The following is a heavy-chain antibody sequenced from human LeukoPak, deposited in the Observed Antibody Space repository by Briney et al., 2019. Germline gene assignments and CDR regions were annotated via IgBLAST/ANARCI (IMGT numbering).Heavy chain of an antibody. CDR2: INDCRST. D-gene: IGHD6-6*01. J-gene: IGHJ3*02. CDR1: GGFFSGYY. Sequence: SETLSLTCAVDGGFFSGYYWSWVRQPAGKGLEWVGEINDCRSTNYNPSLQSRLTISIDSSNNHFSLKLRSVTAADPSVYYCARWPRAARPLNSLRYLFHIWGQGTLVTVSS. V-gene: IGHV4-34*01. CDR3: ARWPRAARPLNSLRYLFHI.